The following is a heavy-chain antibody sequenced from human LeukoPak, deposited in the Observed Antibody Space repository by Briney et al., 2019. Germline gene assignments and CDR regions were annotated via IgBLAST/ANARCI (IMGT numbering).Heavy chain of an antibody. J-gene: IGHJ4*02. CDR2: INHSGST. CDR1: GGPFSGYY. V-gene: IGHV4-34*01. Sequence: PSETLSLTCAVYGGPFSGYYWSWIRQPPGKGLEWIGEINHSGSTNYNPSLKSRVTISVDTSKNQFSLKLSSVTAADTAVYYCARVLWFWSGYDYWGQGTLVTVSS. CDR3: ARVLWFWSGYDY. D-gene: IGHD3-3*01.